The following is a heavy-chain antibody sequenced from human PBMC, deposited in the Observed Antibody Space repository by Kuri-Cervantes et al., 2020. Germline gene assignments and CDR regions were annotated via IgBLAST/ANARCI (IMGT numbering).Heavy chain of an antibody. V-gene: IGHV4-39*01. Sequence: SGPTLVKPTQTLTLTCTFSGFSLSTSGVGVGWIRQPPGKGLEWIGSIYYSGSTYYNPSLKSRVTISVDTSKNQFSLKLSSVTAADTAVYYCARHHPDSSGYCDAFDIWGQGTMVTVSS. D-gene: IGHD3-22*01. CDR2: IYYSGST. CDR1: GFSLSTSGVG. J-gene: IGHJ3*02. CDR3: ARHHPDSSGYCDAFDI.